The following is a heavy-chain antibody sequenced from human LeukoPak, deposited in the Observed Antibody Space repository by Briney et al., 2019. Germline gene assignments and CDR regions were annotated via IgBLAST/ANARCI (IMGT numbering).Heavy chain of an antibody. CDR2: MNPDSGNT. J-gene: IGHJ4*02. Sequence: ASVKVSCKASGYTFTNYDINWVRQATGQELEWKGWMNPDSGNTGYAEKFQGRVTITRNTSISTAYMELSSLVSEDTAVYYCARGKFGYYSSSSYYFDYWGQGILVTVSS. V-gene: IGHV1-8*03. CDR3: ARGKFGYYSSSSYYFDY. CDR1: GYTFTNYD. D-gene: IGHD6-6*01.